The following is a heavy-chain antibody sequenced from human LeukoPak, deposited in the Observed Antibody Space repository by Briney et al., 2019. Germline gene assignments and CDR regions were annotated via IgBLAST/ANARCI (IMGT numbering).Heavy chain of an antibody. J-gene: IGHJ2*01. CDR2: IGGSGSPI. CDR1: GFTFSTYS. V-gene: IGHV3-48*02. CDR3: ARRPTSLGYFDV. Sequence: GGSLRLSCAASGFTFSTYSLNWVRQAPGKGLEWVSYIGGSGSPIYYADSVKGRFTISRDNGKNSLYLQMNSLRDEDTAVYYCARRPTSLGYFDVWGRGTLVTVSS.